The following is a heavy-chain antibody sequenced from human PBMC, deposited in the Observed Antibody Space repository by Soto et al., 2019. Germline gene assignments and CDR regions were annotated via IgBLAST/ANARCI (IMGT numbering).Heavy chain of an antibody. V-gene: IGHV3-23*01. J-gene: IGHJ4*02. D-gene: IGHD3-10*01. CDR2: IGDSGSTT. Sequence: EVQLLESGGGWVQPGGSLRLTCAASGFTFSTYAMSWVRQAPGKGLEWVSIIGDSGSTTVYADSVKGRFTISRDNSKNTLYLQMNSLTAEDTAVYYCAKHFVNGEIDYWGQGTLVTVSS. CDR1: GFTFSTYA. CDR3: AKHFVNGEIDY.